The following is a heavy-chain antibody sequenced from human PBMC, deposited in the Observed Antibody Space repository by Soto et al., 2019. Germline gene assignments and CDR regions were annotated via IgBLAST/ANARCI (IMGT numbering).Heavy chain of an antibody. J-gene: IGHJ6*03. CDR2: ISAYNGNT. V-gene: IGHV1-18*01. CDR3: ARRVVVDTAMERHYYYYYYMDV. CDR1: GYTFTSYG. D-gene: IGHD5-18*01. Sequence: ASVKVSCKASGYTFTSYGISWVRQAPGQGLEWMGWISAYNGNTNYAQKLQGRVTMTTDTSTSTAYMELRSLRSDDTAVYYCARRVVVDTAMERHYYYYYYMDVWGKGTTVTVS.